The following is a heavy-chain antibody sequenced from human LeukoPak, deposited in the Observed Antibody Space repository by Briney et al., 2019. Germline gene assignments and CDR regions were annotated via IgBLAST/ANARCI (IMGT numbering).Heavy chain of an antibody. Sequence: ASVKVSCKASGYTFTCYYMHWVRQAPGQGLEWMGWINSNSGGTNYAQKFQGRVTMTRDTSISTAYMELSRLRSDDTAVYYCARPSPSYYGSRGWFDPWGQGTLVTVSS. J-gene: IGHJ5*02. CDR1: GYTFTCYY. V-gene: IGHV1-2*02. CDR3: ARPSPSYYGSRGWFDP. CDR2: INSNSGGT. D-gene: IGHD1-26*01.